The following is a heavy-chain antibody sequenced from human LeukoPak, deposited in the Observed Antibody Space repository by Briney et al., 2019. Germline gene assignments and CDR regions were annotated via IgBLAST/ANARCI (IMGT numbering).Heavy chain of an antibody. CDR1: GYTFTSYA. Sequence: ASVKVSCKASGYTFTSYAMHWVRQAPGQRLEWMGWINAGNGNTKYSQKFQGRVTITRDTSASTAYMELSSLRSEDTAVCYCARDRYSSGWYNLDYWGQGTLVTVSS. V-gene: IGHV1-3*01. D-gene: IGHD6-19*01. CDR3: ARDRYSSGWYNLDY. J-gene: IGHJ4*02. CDR2: INAGNGNT.